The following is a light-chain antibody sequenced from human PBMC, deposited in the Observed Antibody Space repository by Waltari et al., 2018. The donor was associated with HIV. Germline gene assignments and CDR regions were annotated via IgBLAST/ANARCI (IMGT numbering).Light chain of an antibody. J-gene: IGLJ1*01. Sequence: QSALTQPASVSGSPGQSITISCTGASSDVGDYNSVSWYQQHPDKAPTRIIYGVSDRPSGISDRFSGSKSGNTASLTISGLQAGDDADYYCSSYSRSNTLVFGTGTKVTVL. V-gene: IGLV2-14*03. CDR2: GVS. CDR3: SSYSRSNTLV. CDR1: SSDVGDYNS.